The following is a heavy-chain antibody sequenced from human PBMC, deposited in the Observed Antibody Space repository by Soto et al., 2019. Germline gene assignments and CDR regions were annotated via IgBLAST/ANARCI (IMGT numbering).Heavy chain of an antibody. Sequence: QVQLQESGPGLVKHSETLSLTCTVSGGSISYYYWSWIRQPPGKGLEWIGYIYYSGSTNYNPSLKSRVTMSIDTSRRQFSLNLASVTAADTAVYFCVRAYGSGSYSVDYWGQGTLVTVSS. CDR2: IYYSGST. CDR3: VRAYGSGSYSVDY. D-gene: IGHD3-10*01. J-gene: IGHJ4*02. CDR1: GGSISYYY. V-gene: IGHV4-59*01.